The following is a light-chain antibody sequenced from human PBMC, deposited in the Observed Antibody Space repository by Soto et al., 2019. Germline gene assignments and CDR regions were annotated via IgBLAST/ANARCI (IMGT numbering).Light chain of an antibody. Sequence: QLVLTQPPSASGTPGQRVTISCSGSNSNIGSNTVNWYQQLPGTAPTLLIYYDNLRPSGVPDRLSGAKSGTSASLAISGLQSDEDADYYCAAWDASLNGRVFGTGTKLTVL. CDR3: AAWDASLNGRV. CDR1: NSNIGSNT. CDR2: YDN. V-gene: IGLV1-44*01. J-gene: IGLJ1*01.